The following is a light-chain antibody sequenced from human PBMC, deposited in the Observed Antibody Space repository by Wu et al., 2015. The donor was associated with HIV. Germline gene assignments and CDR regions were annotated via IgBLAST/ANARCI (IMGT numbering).Light chain of an antibody. V-gene: IGKV3-20*01. CDR3: QQYDSLPWT. CDR2: GAS. Sequence: EIVLTQSPATLSLSPGERATLSCRASETIVSRYIAWYRQKPGQAPRLLIHGASIRATGIPDRFSGGGSGTNFILTINSLQPEDVATYYCQQYDSLPWTFGQGTKVEL. J-gene: IGKJ1*01. CDR1: ETIVSRY.